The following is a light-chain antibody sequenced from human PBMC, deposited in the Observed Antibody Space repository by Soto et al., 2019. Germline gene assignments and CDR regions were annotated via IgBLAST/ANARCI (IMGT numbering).Light chain of an antibody. CDR2: AAS. Sequence: DIQMTKSPSSLSASVGDRVTITCRASQNISNYLNCYQHRPGKAPNRLIYAASNLKSGVPSKFSARGSGTDFALTISSLQPEDFATFYCQQSYSTPSITFGQGTRLEIK. J-gene: IGKJ5*01. CDR3: QQSYSTPSIT. V-gene: IGKV1-39*01. CDR1: QNISNY.